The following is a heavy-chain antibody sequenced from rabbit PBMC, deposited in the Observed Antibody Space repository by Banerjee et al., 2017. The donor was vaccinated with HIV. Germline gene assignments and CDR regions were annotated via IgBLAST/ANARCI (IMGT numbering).Heavy chain of an antibody. V-gene: IGHV1S45*01. CDR3: ARDPANIHYNIGL. Sequence: QEQLEESGGDLVKPEGSLTLTCKASGFSLNNNYVMRWVRQAPGKGLEWIASIYSTSGTTYYATWAKGRFTISKTSSTTVTLQMTSLTAADTATYFCARDPANIHYNIGLWGPGTLVTVS. CDR1: GFSLNNNYV. J-gene: IGHJ4*01. CDR2: IYSTSGTT. D-gene: IGHD1-1*01.